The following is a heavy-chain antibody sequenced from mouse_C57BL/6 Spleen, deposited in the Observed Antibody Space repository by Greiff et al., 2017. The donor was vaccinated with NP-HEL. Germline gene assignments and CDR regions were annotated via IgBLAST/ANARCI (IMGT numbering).Heavy chain of an antibody. Sequence: QVQLQQPGAELVRPGTSVKLSCKASGYTFTSYWMHWVKQRPGQGLEWIGVIDPSDSYTNYNQKFKGKATLTVDTSSSTAYMQLSSLTSEDSAVYYCAREGESAYYWGQGTLVTVSA. V-gene: IGHV1-59*01. D-gene: IGHD6-5*01. CDR2: IDPSDSYT. CDR1: GYTFTSYW. CDR3: AREGESAYY. J-gene: IGHJ3*01.